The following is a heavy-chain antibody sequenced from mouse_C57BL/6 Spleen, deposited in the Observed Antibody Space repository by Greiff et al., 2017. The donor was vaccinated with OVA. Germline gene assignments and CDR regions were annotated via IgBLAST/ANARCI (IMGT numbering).Heavy chain of an antibody. D-gene: IGHD2-1*01. V-gene: IGHV1-50*01. CDR3: ARRDGNPFFDY. J-gene: IGHJ2*01. CDR2: IDPSDSYT. CDR1: GYTFTSYW. Sequence: QVQLQQPGAELVKPGASVKLSCKASGYTFTSYWMQWVKQRPGQGLEWIGEIDPSDSYTNYNQKFKGKATLTVDTSSSTAYMQLRSLTSEDSAVYYCARRDGNPFFDYWGQGTTLTVSS.